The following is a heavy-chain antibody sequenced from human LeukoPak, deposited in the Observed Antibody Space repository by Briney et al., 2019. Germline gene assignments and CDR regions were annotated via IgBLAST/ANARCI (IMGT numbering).Heavy chain of an antibody. V-gene: IGHV3-48*03. J-gene: IGHJ4*02. D-gene: IGHD5-24*01. CDR2: ISSSGSTI. Sequence: GGSLRLSCAASGFTFSSFEMSWVRQAPGKGPEWVSYISSSGSTIYYADSVKGRFTISRDNAKNSLYLQMNSLRDEDTAVYYCARGVEDGYNGGPFDYWGQGTLVTVSS. CDR1: GFTFSSFE. CDR3: ARGVEDGYNGGPFDY.